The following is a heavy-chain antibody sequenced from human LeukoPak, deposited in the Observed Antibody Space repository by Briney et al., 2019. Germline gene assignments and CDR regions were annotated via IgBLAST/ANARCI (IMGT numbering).Heavy chain of an antibody. CDR3: AGDKDWASDY. V-gene: IGHV3-7*04. CDR1: GFTFSRHS. D-gene: IGHD3/OR15-3a*01. CDR2: INQDESRK. J-gene: IGHJ4*02. Sequence: TGGSLRLSCAASGFTFSRHSMNWVRQAPGKGLEWVASINQDESRKYYVDSVEGRFTISRDNAKNSVYLQLNSLRVEDTALYYCAGDKDWASDYWGQGTLVTVSS.